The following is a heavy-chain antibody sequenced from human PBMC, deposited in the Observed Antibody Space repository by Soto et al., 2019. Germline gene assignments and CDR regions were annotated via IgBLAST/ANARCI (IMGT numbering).Heavy chain of an antibody. V-gene: IGHV1-58*02. CDR1: GFTFSNSA. CDR3: VLCTTTSCYGRFDY. Sequence: SVKVSCKASGFTFSNSAIQWMRQARGESLEWMGWIVVGSGNTNYAQKIQERVTIMRDMSTSTSYMELSSLTSEDTAVYYCVLCTTTSCYGRFDYWGQGTLVTVSS. D-gene: IGHD2-2*01. J-gene: IGHJ4*02. CDR2: IVVGSGNT.